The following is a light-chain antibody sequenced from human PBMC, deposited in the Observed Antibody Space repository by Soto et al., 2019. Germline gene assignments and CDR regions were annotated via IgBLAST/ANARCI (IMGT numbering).Light chain of an antibody. Sequence: MPQCETTLSGSVGDRVTITCLASQTISSWLAWYQQKPGKAPKLPIYKAPTLKSGVPSRFSGCGSGTEFTLTICSLQPDDFATYYCQRYNIYSEAFGEGTKVDIK. CDR3: QRYNIYSEA. CDR2: KAP. J-gene: IGKJ1*01. V-gene: IGKV1-5*03. CDR1: QTISSW.